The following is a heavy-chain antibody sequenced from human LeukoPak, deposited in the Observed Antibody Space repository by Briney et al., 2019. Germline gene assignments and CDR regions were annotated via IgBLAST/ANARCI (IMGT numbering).Heavy chain of an antibody. V-gene: IGHV3-21*01. J-gene: IGHJ3*02. CDR1: GFTFSSYA. D-gene: IGHD5-24*01. Sequence: KPGGSLRLSCAASGFTFSSYAMSWVRQAPGKGLEWVSSISSSSSYIYYADSVKGRFTISRDNAKNSLYLQMNSLRAEDTAVYYCARENDRDDAFDIWGQGTMVTVSS. CDR2: ISSSSSYI. CDR3: ARENDRDDAFDI.